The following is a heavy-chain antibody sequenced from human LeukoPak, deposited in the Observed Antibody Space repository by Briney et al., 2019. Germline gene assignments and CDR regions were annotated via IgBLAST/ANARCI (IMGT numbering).Heavy chain of an antibody. D-gene: IGHD6-13*01. CDR3: AREGSMRAFDI. CDR1: GFTFSSYW. CDR2: ISSSSSYI. Sequence: GGSLRLSCAASGFTFSSYWMSWVRQAPGKGLEWVSSISSSSSYIYYADSVKGRFTISRDNAKNSLYLQMNSLRAEDTAVYYCAREGSMRAFDIWGQGTMVTVSS. V-gene: IGHV3-21*01. J-gene: IGHJ3*02.